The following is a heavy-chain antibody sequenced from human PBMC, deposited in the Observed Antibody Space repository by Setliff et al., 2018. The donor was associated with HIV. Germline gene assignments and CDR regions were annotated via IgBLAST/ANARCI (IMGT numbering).Heavy chain of an antibody. V-gene: IGHV4-39*07. CDR3: ARDRLTYYFDY. J-gene: IGHJ4*02. Sequence: LSLTCTVSGDSISSVSYSWGWIRQPPGKGLEWIGYMYAGGNTNYNPSLKSRVTMSVDTSKNQFSLKLSSVTAADTAVYYCARDRLTYYFDYWGQGILVTVSS. D-gene: IGHD3-22*01. CDR2: MYAGGNT. CDR1: GDSISSVSYS.